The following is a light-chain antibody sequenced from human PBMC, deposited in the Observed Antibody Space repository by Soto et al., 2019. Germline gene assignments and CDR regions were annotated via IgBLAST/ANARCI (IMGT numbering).Light chain of an antibody. V-gene: IGKV3-20*01. CDR3: QQYGSSPRGT. CDR2: GAS. CDR1: QSVSSRY. J-gene: IGKJ1*01. Sequence: EIVLTQSPGTLSLSPGERATLSCRASQSVSSRYLAWYQQKPGQAPGLLIYGASSSATGIPDRFSGSVSGTDFTLTISSLEPEDFAVYYCQQYGSSPRGTFGQGTKVEIK.